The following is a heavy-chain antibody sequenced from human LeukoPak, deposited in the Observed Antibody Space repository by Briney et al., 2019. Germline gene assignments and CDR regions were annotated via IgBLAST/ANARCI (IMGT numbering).Heavy chain of an antibody. CDR3: ARTYSYGQSRYFDH. CDR1: GDSISSGDYY. D-gene: IGHD5-18*01. CDR2: IYYSGST. Sequence: SETLSLTCTVSGDSISSGDYYWNWIRQHPGEGLEWIGYIYYSGSTYYNPSLMSRVTISVDTSKSQFSLNLSSMTAADTAFYYWARTYSYGQSRYFDHWGQGALVTVSS. V-gene: IGHV4-31*03. J-gene: IGHJ4*02.